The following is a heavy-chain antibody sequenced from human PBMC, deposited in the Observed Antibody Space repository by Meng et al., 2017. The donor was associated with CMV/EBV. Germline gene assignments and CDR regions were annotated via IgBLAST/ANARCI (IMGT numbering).Heavy chain of an antibody. Sequence: GESLKISCAASGFTFSTYEMNWVRQAPGKGLEWVSAISGSGGSTYYADSVKGRFTISRDNSKNTLYLQMNSLRAEDTAVYYCAKDHPYYYGSGSYSGGYYFDYWGQGTLVTVSS. CDR1: GFTFSTYE. J-gene: IGHJ4*02. V-gene: IGHV3-23*01. CDR2: ISGSGGST. CDR3: AKDHPYYYGSGSYSGGYYFDY. D-gene: IGHD3-10*01.